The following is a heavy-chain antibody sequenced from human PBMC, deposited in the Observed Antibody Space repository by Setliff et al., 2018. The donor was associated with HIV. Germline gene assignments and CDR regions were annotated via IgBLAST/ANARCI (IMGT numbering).Heavy chain of an antibody. Sequence: PSETLSLTCSVSGGSSIANTFASTWIRQSPGKGLEHIGDVSYSGATMYTNYNPSLESRVTVSEDTSRHQFSLKLTSVTADDTGIYYCARGPPFAYWGQGLLVTVSS. V-gene: IGHV4-39*07. CDR2: VSYSGAT. CDR1: GGSSIANTFA. CDR3: ARGPPFAY. J-gene: IGHJ4*02.